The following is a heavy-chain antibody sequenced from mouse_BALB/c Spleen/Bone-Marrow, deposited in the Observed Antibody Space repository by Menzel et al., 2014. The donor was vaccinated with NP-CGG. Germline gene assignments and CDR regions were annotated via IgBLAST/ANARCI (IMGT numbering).Heavy chain of an antibody. CDR3: ARDDYGRGY. CDR1: GFTFTDYY. CDR2: IRNKANGYTT. J-gene: IGHJ2*01. V-gene: IGHV7-3*02. D-gene: IGHD1-1*01. Sequence: EAHLVESGGGLVQPGGSLRLSCATSGFTFTDYYMSWVRQPPGKALEWLGFIRNKANGYTTEYSASVKGRFTISRDNSQSILYLQMNTLRAEDSATYYCARDDYGRGYWGKGTTLTVSS.